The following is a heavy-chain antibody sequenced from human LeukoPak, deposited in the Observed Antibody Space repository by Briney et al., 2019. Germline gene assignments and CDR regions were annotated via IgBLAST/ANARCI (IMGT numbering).Heavy chain of an antibody. D-gene: IGHD6-13*01. J-gene: IGHJ5*02. Sequence: GSLRLFCAASGFIVSSTYMNWVRQPPGRGLECIGSDYYSGNTYYNPSLKSRVTISVDTSKNQFSLKLSSVTAADTAVYYCARAVTSSSSWYKRVNWFDPWGQGTLVTVSS. CDR3: ARAVTSSSSWYKRVNWFDP. V-gene: IGHV4-39*07. CDR1: GFIVSSTY. CDR2: DYYSGNT.